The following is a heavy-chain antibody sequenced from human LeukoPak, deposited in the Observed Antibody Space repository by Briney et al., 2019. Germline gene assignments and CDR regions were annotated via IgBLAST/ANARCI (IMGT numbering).Heavy chain of an antibody. J-gene: IGHJ4*02. Sequence: SQTLSLTCTVSGGSFEHYFWSWIRQPPGKGLEWIGYVYYSGSTDYSPSLKSRLTISADMSKNQFSLKLNSVTAADTAVYYCASHRRSHGSEYWGQGTLVTVSS. CDR2: VYYSGST. D-gene: IGHD3-10*01. CDR1: GGSFEHYF. CDR3: ASHRRSHGSEY. V-gene: IGHV4-59*01.